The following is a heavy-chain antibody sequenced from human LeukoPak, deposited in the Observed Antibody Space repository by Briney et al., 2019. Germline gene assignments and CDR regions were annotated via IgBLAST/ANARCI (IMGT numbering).Heavy chain of an antibody. CDR2: IYYSGST. CDR1: GGSISSYY. D-gene: IGHD3-9*01. J-gene: IGHJ5*02. Sequence: PSETLSLTCTVSGGSISSYYWSWIRQPPGKGLEWVGYIYYSGSTNYNPSLKSRVTMSVDTSKNQFSLKLSSVTAADTAVYYCARVILDYDILTGYYGDNWFDPWGQGTLVTVSS. CDR3: ARVILDYDILTGYYGDNWFDP. V-gene: IGHV4-59*01.